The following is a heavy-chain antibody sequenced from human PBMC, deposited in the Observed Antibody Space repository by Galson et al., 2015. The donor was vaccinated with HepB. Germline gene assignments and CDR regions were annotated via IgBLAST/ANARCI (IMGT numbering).Heavy chain of an antibody. CDR2: IYPGDSDT. Sequence: QSGAEVKKPGESLKISCKGSGYSFTSYWIGWVRQMPGKGLEWMGIIYPGDSDTRYSPSFQGQVTISADKSISTAYLQWSSLKASDTAMYYCARQGYDILTGLDDWFDPWGQGTLVTVSS. CDR3: ARQGYDILTGLDDWFDP. V-gene: IGHV5-51*01. D-gene: IGHD3-9*01. CDR1: GYSFTSYW. J-gene: IGHJ5*02.